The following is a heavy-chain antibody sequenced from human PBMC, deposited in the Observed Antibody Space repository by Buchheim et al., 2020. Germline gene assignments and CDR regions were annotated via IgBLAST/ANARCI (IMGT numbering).Heavy chain of an antibody. Sequence: QVQLVQSGAEVKKPGASVKVSCKASGFTFTNFYIHWVRQAPGQGLEWMGIINPNGGSTSYAQRFQGRVTLTRDTSTSTVYMELSSLRSEDAALYYFAGSPTVTTVRRYLDLWGRGTL. D-gene: IGHD4-17*01. CDR1: GFTFTNFY. CDR2: INPNGGST. J-gene: IGHJ2*01. CDR3: AGSPTVTTVRRYLDL. V-gene: IGHV1-46*01.